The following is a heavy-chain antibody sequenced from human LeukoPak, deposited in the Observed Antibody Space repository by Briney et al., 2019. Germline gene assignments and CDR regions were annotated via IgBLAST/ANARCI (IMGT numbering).Heavy chain of an antibody. D-gene: IGHD1-1*01. CDR3: ARGGWNKFDY. CDR1: GGSFSGYY. J-gene: IGHJ4*02. CDR2: IFYSGTT. V-gene: IGHV4-34*01. Sequence: PSETLSLTCAVYGGSFSGYYWSWIRHPPGKGLEWIGFIFYSGTTNYNPSLKSRVTISVDTSKNQFSLKLSSVTAADTAVYYCARGGWNKFDYWGQGTLVTVS.